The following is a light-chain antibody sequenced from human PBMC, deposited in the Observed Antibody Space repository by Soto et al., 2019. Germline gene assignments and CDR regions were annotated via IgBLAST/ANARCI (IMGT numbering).Light chain of an antibody. CDR1: QTITTE. J-gene: IGKJ1*01. CDR3: QQRHSWPRT. Sequence: IVLTQSPATLSLSPGERSTPSGLASQTITTELAWYQQQPGQPHRLLIYDAYNRATGITARFSGSGSGTDFTLTISSLEPDDFVVYYCQQRHSWPRTFGQGTKVDIK. V-gene: IGKV3-11*01. CDR2: DAY.